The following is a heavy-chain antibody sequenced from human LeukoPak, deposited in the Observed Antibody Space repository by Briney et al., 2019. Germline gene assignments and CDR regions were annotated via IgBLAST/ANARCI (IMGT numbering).Heavy chain of an antibody. Sequence: GRSLRLSCAASGFTFSSYGMHWVRQAPDKGQEWVAVISYDGSNKYYADSVKGRFTISRDNSKNTLSVQVNSLRAEDTAVYYCAKGHSSGYYTPSLLDAFDIWGQGTMVTVSS. J-gene: IGHJ3*02. V-gene: IGHV3-30*18. D-gene: IGHD3-22*01. CDR2: ISYDGSNK. CDR1: GFTFSSYG. CDR3: AKGHSSGYYTPSLLDAFDI.